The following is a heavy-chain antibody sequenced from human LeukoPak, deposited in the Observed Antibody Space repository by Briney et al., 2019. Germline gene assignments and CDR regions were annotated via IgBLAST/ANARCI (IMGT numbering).Heavy chain of an antibody. CDR2: IKQDGSEK. Sequence: GGSLRLSCAASGFTFSSYWMSWVRQAPGKGLEWVANIKQDGSEKYYVDSVKGRFTISRDNAKNSLYLQMNSLRAEDTAVYYCARGGAYGSGSYWFLRYYYYYMDVWGKGTTVTVSS. V-gene: IGHV3-7*03. D-gene: IGHD3-10*01. J-gene: IGHJ6*03. CDR3: ARGGAYGSGSYWFLRYYYYYMDV. CDR1: GFTFSSYW.